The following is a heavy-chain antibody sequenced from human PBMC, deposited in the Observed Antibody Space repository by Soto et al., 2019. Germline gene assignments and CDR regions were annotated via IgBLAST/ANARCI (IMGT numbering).Heavy chain of an antibody. CDR1: GFTFSRYS. CDR2: ISSTTNYI. CDR3: ARESEDLTSNFDY. Sequence: GGSLRLSCAASGFTFSRYSMNWVRQAPGKGLEWVSSISSTTNYIYYADSMKGRFTVSRDNAKNSVYLDMNSLSAEDTAVYYCARESEDLTSNFDYWGQGTLVTSPQ. J-gene: IGHJ4*02. V-gene: IGHV3-21*01.